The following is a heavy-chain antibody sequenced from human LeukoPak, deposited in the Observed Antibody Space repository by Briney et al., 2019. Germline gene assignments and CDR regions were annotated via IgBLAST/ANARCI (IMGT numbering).Heavy chain of an antibody. J-gene: IGHJ6*02. CDR2: FDPEGGET. CDR3: AREGSVVPAAILGYYYGMDV. D-gene: IGHD2-2*02. Sequence: ASVKVSCKVSGYTLTELSMHWVRQAPGKGLEWMGGFDPEGGETIYAQKFQGRVTITRDTSASTAYMELSSLRSEDTAVYYCAREGSVVPAAILGYYYGMDVWGQGTTVTVSS. V-gene: IGHV1-24*01. CDR1: GYTLTELS.